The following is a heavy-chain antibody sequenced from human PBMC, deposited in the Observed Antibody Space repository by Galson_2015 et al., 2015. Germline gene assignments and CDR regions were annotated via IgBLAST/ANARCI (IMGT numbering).Heavy chain of an antibody. V-gene: IGHV3-48*03. CDR1: GFTFSSYE. CDR3: ARDGHVEMATIPFDY. J-gene: IGHJ4*02. Sequence: SLRLSCAASGFTFSSYEMNWVRQAPGKGLEWVSYISSSGSTIYYADSVKGRFTISRDNAKNSLYLQMNSLRAEDTAVYYCARDGHVEMATIPFDYWGQGTLVTVS. CDR2: ISSSGSTI. D-gene: IGHD5-24*01.